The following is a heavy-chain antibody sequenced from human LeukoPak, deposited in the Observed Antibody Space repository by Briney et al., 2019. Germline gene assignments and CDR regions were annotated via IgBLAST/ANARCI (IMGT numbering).Heavy chain of an antibody. Sequence: PSETLSLTCAVYGGSFSGYYWSWIRQPPGKGLEWIGEINHSGSTNYNPSLKSRVTISVDTSKNQFSLKLRSVTAADTAIYYCARVGDSGYYYDDYWGQGTLVTVSS. J-gene: IGHJ4*02. D-gene: IGHD3-22*01. CDR2: INHSGST. V-gene: IGHV4-34*01. CDR3: ARVGDSGYYYDDY. CDR1: GGSFSGYY.